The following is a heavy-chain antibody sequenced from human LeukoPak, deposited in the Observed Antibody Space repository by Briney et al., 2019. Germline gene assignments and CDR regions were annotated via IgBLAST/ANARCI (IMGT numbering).Heavy chain of an antibody. Sequence: GESLKISCKGSGYTFTGYYLHWVRQAPGQGLEWMGRINPSSGGTNYAQKFQGRVTMTRDTSINTAYMDLNSLRSGDTAVYYCARGPSGSDYWGQGTLVIVSS. J-gene: IGHJ4*02. CDR3: ARGPSGSDY. V-gene: IGHV1-2*06. CDR2: INPSSGGT. CDR1: GYTFTGYY. D-gene: IGHD3-10*01.